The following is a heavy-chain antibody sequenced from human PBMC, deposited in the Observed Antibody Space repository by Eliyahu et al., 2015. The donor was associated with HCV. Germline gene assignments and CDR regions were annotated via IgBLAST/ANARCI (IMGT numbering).Heavy chain of an antibody. CDR1: GFSFGDWT. Sequence: EVQLVESGGGLVRPGRSLRLSCAGSGFSFGDWTLCWFRQAPGKGLEWVGFIRSKTDGGTTEYAASVRGGFSISRDDSKNTAYLQMNGLRTEDTAVYYCSRVSSYYNILTGYLNYRYYYMDVWGKGTTVTVSS. J-gene: IGHJ6*03. V-gene: IGHV3-49*05. CDR2: IRSKTDGGTT. CDR3: SRVSSYYNILTGYLNYRYYYMDV. D-gene: IGHD3-9*01.